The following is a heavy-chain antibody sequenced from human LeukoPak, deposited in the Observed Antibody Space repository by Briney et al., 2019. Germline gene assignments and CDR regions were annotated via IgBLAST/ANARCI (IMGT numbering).Heavy chain of an antibody. CDR1: GFTVSSNY. CDR2: IYSGGST. V-gene: IGHV3-53*01. J-gene: IGHJ4*02. Sequence: GGSLRLSCAASGFTVSSNYMSWVRQAPGKGLEWVSVIYSGGSTYCADSVKGRFTISRDNSKNTLYLQMNSLKTEDTAVYYCTTIKSGYYFVLDYWGQGTLVTVSS. CDR3: TTIKSGYYFVLDY. D-gene: IGHD3-22*01.